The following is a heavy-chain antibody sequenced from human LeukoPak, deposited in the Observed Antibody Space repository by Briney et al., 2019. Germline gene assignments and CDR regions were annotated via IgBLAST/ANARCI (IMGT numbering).Heavy chain of an antibody. CDR2: ISGSGGST. CDR3: AKATRPMVLRGWYFDL. V-gene: IGHV3-23*01. J-gene: IGHJ2*01. CDR1: GFTFSSYS. D-gene: IGHD3-10*01. Sequence: GGSLRLSCAASGFTFSSYSMNWVRQAPGKGLEWISAISGSGGSTYYADSVKGRFTISRDNSKNTLYLQMNSLRAEDTAVYYCAKATRPMVLRGWYFDLWGRGTLVTVSS.